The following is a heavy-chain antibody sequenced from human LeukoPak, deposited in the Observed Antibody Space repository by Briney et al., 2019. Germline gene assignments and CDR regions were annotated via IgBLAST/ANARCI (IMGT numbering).Heavy chain of an antibody. V-gene: IGHV1-69*05. Sequence: TVNVSCKPSGGTLSSYAISRVQQAPGQGLEWLGGIILLFGTANYAQKFQGRVTITTDESTSTAYMKLSSLRSEDTAVYYCARSVNYYDSSGYQSRAFDIWGQGTMVTVSS. D-gene: IGHD3-22*01. CDR1: GGTLSSYA. J-gene: IGHJ3*02. CDR3: ARSVNYYDSSGYQSRAFDI. CDR2: IILLFGTA.